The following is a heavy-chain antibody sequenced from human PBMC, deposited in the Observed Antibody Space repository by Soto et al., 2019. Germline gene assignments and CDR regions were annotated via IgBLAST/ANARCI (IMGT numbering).Heavy chain of an antibody. CDR3: SRENWFQDY. D-gene: IGHD3-10*01. CDR2: INKDGSKQ. CDR1: GFTFTAYY. Sequence: EVQLVESGGGLVQPGGSLRLSCAASGFTFTAYYMTWVRQAPGKGLEWVASINKDGSKQYYVDSVKGRFTISRDNAMNSRYRQMNSLRAGDTALYYCSRENWFQDYWGQGNLVTVSS. V-gene: IGHV3-7*03. J-gene: IGHJ4*02.